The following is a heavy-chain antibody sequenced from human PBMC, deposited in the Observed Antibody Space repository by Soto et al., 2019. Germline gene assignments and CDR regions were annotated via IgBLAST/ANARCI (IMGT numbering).Heavy chain of an antibody. CDR1: GGSFSGYY. Sequence: PSETLSRTCSAYGGSFSGYYWSGIRQSPGKGLEWIVEITLRGSTKYNPSLKSRGTIPLDTSRNQFSLTLRSVPAADPAVYYCAIGSVEPRRVDYWGQGALVTVSS. CDR2: ITLRGST. V-gene: IGHV4-34*01. CDR3: AIGSVEPRRVDY. D-gene: IGHD6-6*01. J-gene: IGHJ4*02.